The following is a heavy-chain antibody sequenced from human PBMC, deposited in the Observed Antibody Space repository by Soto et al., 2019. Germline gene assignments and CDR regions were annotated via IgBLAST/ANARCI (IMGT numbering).Heavy chain of an antibody. CDR3: APSPPSGWFDP. Sequence: QVQLVQSGAEVKKPGSSVKVSCKASGGTFSSYTISWVRQAPGQGLEWMGRIIPILGIANYAQKFQGRVTITADKSTSTAYMELSSLRPEDTAVYYCAPSPPSGWFDPWGQGTLVTVSS. J-gene: IGHJ5*02. CDR1: GGTFSSYT. CDR2: IIPILGIA. V-gene: IGHV1-69*02.